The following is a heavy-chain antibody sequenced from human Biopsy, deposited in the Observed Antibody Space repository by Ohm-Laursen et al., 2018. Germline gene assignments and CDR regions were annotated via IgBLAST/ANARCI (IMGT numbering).Heavy chain of an antibody. CDR2: TVPLFETT. J-gene: IGHJ4*02. Sequence: SVKASCKPSGYNFDIYPLFWVRQAPGQGFEWMGGTVPLFETTDSAQKFQGRVTITADRSTTTAYIELSGLTSEDTAIYYCAKAGQTSGEYVVPRHFDSWGQGTRVTVSS. V-gene: IGHV1-69*06. D-gene: IGHD2-15*01. CDR3: AKAGQTSGEYVVPRHFDS. CDR1: GYNFDIYP.